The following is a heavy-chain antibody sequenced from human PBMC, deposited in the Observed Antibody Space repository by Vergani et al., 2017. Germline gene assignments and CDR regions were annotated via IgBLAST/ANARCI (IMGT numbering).Heavy chain of an antibody. Sequence: VQLVQSGAEVKKPGASVKVSCKASGYTFTGYSMHWVRQAPGQGLEWMGWINPNSGGTNYAQKFQGRVTMTRDTSISTDYMELSRLRYDDTAVYYCARDRDCSGYLYDFDYWGQGTLVTVSS. J-gene: IGHJ4*02. V-gene: IGHV1-2*02. CDR1: GYTFTGYS. D-gene: IGHD6-19*01. CDR3: ARDRDCSGYLYDFDY. CDR2: INPNSGGT.